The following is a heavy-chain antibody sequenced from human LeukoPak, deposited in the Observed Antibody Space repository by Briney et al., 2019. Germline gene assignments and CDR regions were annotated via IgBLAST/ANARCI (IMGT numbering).Heavy chain of an antibody. CDR1: GFTFSNFA. J-gene: IGHJ4*02. CDR2: ISGSASST. CDR3: AQVAWYSYNF. Sequence: GGSLRLSCAASGFTFSNFAMSWVRQAPGKGLEWVSGISGSASSTYYADSVKGRFTISRDNSKNTLYLQMSSLRAEDTATYYCAQVAWYSYNFGGQGTLVTVSS. V-gene: IGHV3-23*01. D-gene: IGHD5-18*01.